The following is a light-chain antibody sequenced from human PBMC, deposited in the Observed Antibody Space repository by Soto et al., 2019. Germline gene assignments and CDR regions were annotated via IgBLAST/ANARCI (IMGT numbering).Light chain of an antibody. V-gene: IGKV3-11*01. J-gene: IGKJ2*01. CDR2: DAS. Sequence: EIVLTQSPATLSLSPGERATLSCRASQSVSSYLAWYQQKPGQAPSLLIYDASNRATGIPARFSGSGSGTDFNLTISSLEPEDFAVYNCQQSSNWPPYTFGQGTKLEIK. CDR1: QSVSSY. CDR3: QQSSNWPPYT.